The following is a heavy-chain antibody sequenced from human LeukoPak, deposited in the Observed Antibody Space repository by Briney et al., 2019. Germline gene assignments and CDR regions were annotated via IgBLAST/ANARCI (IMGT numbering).Heavy chain of an antibody. Sequence: PGGSLRLSCAASGITLSNYGMSWVRQAPGKGLEWVAGISDSGGRTNYADSVKGRFTISGDNPKNTLYLQMNSLRAGDTAVYFCAKRGVVIRVILVGFHKEAYYFDSWGQGALVTVSS. CDR2: ISDSGGRT. J-gene: IGHJ4*02. V-gene: IGHV3-23*01. D-gene: IGHD3-22*01. CDR1: GITLSNYG. CDR3: AKRGVVIRVILVGFHKEAYYFDS.